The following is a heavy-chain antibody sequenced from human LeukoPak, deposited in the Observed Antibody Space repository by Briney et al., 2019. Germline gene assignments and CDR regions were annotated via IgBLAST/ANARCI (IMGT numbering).Heavy chain of an antibody. CDR2: IYYSGST. Sequence: SETLSLTCTVSGGSISSSSYYWGWIRQPPGKGLEWIGSIYYSGSTYYNPSLKSRVTISVDTSKNQFSLKLGSVTAADTAVYYCAREPTGYYYYYMDVWGKGTTVTVSS. CDR1: GGSISSSSYY. V-gene: IGHV4-39*07. D-gene: IGHD1-14*01. CDR3: AREPTGYYYYYMDV. J-gene: IGHJ6*03.